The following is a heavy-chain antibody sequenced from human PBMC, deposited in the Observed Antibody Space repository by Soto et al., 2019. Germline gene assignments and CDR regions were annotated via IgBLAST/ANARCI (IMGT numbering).Heavy chain of an antibody. CDR3: AKDMNNYSGYDFDY. CDR1: GFTFDDYA. CDR2: ISWNSGSI. D-gene: IGHD5-12*01. J-gene: IGHJ4*02. V-gene: IGHV3-9*01. Sequence: PGGSLRLSCAASGFTFDDYAMHWVRQAPGKGLEWVSGISWNSGSIGYADSVKGRFTISRDNAKNSLYLQMNSLRAEDTALYYCAKDMNNYSGYDFDYWGQGTLVTVSS.